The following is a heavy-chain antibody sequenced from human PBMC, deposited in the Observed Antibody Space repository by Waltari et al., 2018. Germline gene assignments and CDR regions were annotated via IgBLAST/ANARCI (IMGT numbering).Heavy chain of an antibody. CDR1: GFTVSSNY. V-gene: IGHV3-53*01. J-gene: IGHJ4*02. CDR3: AREYYDYVWGSYRYYYFDY. CDR2: IYSGGST. Sequence: EVQLVESGGGLIQPGGSLRLSCEASGFTVSSNYISWVRKAQGKGLEWVSVIYSGGSTYYADSVKGRFTISRDNSKNTLYLQMNSLRAEDTAVYYCAREYYDYVWGSYRYYYFDYWGQGTLVTVSS. D-gene: IGHD3-16*02.